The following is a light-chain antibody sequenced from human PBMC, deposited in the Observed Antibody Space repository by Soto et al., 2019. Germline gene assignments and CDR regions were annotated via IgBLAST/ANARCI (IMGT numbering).Light chain of an antibody. CDR3: SSYAGGNIVV. CDR2: EVN. CDR1: SNDVGGYNY. J-gene: IGLJ2*01. Sequence: QSALTQPPSASGSPGQSVTISCTGTSNDVGGYNYVSWYQQEPGKAPKLMISEVNKRPSGVPYRFSGSKSGNTASLTVSGLQPEDEADYYCSSYAGGNIVVFGGGTKLTVL. V-gene: IGLV2-8*01.